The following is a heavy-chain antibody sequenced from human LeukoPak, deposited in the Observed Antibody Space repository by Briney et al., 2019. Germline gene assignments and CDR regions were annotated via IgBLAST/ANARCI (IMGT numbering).Heavy chain of an antibody. CDR2: INPETGDT. CDR3: ARGAKAF. J-gene: IGHJ4*02. V-gene: IGHV1-2*02. Sequence: ASVNVSCKASGYNFTDYYIHWIRQSPGQGLEWMGWINPETGDTNYAQKFQDRVTLTRDTSLITFYMEVTSLRSDDTAIYYCARGAKAFWGQGTLVTVSS. CDR1: GYNFTDYY.